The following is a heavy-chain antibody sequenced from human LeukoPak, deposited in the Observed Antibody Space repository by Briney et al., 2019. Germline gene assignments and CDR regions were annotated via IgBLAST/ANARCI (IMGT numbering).Heavy chain of an antibody. J-gene: IGHJ3*02. CDR1: GFTFSSYG. Sequence: PGRSLRLSCAASGFTFSSYGMHWVRQAPGKGLEWVAVISYDGSNKYYADSVKGRFTISRDNSKNTLYLQMNSLRAEDTAVYYCAKPTIKDYGDYTGAFDIWGRGTMVTVSS. CDR2: ISYDGSNK. D-gene: IGHD4-17*01. V-gene: IGHV3-30*18. CDR3: AKPTIKDYGDYTGAFDI.